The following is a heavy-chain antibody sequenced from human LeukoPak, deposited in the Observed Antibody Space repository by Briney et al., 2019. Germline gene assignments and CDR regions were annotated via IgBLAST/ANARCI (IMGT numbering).Heavy chain of an antibody. J-gene: IGHJ4*02. CDR3: ARDRLYYDSSGYYAGFDY. CDR1: GGSISSSSYY. D-gene: IGHD3-22*01. Sequence: SETLSLTCTVSGGSISSSSYYWGWIRQPPGKGLEWIGSIYYSGSTYYNPSLKSRVTISVDTTKNQFSLKLSSVTAADTAVYYCARDRLYYDSSGYYAGFDYWGQGTLVTVSS. V-gene: IGHV4-39*07. CDR2: IYYSGST.